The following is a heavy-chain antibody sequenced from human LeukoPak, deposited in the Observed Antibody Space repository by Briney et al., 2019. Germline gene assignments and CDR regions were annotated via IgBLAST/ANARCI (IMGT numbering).Heavy chain of an antibody. CDR2: IKSKTDGGTT. D-gene: IGHD3-10*01. Sequence: GGSLRLACAASGFSFSSYEINWVRQAPGKGLEWVGRIKSKTDGGTTDYAAPVKGRFTISRGDSKNTLYLQMNSLKTEDTAVYYCTAQYGSGSYYMRDYWGQGTLVTVSS. V-gene: IGHV3-15*01. CDR3: TAQYGSGSYYMRDY. CDR1: GFSFSSYE. J-gene: IGHJ4*02.